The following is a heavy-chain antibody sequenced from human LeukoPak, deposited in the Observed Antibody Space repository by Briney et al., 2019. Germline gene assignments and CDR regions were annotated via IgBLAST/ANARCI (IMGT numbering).Heavy chain of an antibody. CDR3: VRQNADYYYYYMDV. CDR1: GDSIGSSRSY. D-gene: IGHD1-1*01. Sequence: PSQTLSLICTVFGDSIGSSRSYWGWIRQPPEKGLEWIASFYYSGTTFHNPSLESRVTMSVDMSKNQFSLRLTSVTAADTAVYYCVRQNADYYYYYMDVWGKGTTVTVSS. J-gene: IGHJ6*03. V-gene: IGHV4-39*01. CDR2: FYYSGTT.